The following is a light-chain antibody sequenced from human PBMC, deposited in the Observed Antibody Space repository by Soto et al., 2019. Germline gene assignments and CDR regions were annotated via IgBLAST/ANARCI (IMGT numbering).Light chain of an antibody. CDR1: SSDVGAYNS. V-gene: IGLV2-14*01. Sequence: QSALTQPASVSGSPGQSITISCTGTSSDVGAYNSVSWYQQHPGKAPKLIIYDVSTRPSGISDRFSGSKSGNTASLTISVLQAEDESDYYCSSYTTSVTYVFGTGTKVTVL. J-gene: IGLJ1*01. CDR2: DVS. CDR3: SSYTTSVTYV.